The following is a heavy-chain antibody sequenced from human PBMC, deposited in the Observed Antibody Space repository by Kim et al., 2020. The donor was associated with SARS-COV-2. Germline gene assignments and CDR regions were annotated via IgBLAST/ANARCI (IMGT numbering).Heavy chain of an antibody. J-gene: IGHJ2*01. Sequence: ASVKVSCKTSGYTFTNNKVHWVRQAPGQGLEWMGIITPRDGATNYAQKFQGRVTMTRDTSTSTVYMELSSLISEDTAVYFCARDHAEHWSFDLWGRGTLVTVSS. CDR3: ARDHAEHWSFDL. CDR1: GYTFTNNK. V-gene: IGHV1-46*01. D-gene: IGHD1-26*01. CDR2: ITPRDGAT.